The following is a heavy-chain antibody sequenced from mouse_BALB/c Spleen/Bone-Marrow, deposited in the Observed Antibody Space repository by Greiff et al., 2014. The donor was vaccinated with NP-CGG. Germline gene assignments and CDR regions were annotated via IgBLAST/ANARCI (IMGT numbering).Heavy chain of an antibody. V-gene: IGHV14-3*02. CDR2: IDPANGNT. CDR1: GFNIKDTY. Sequence: DVQLQESGAELVKPGASVKLSCTASGFNIKDTYMHWVKQRPEQGLEWIGRIDPANGNTKYDPKFQGKATITADTSSNTAYLQLSSLTSEDTAVCYCARYYYGSSYFDYWGQGTTLTVSS. J-gene: IGHJ2*01. CDR3: ARYYYGSSYFDY. D-gene: IGHD1-1*01.